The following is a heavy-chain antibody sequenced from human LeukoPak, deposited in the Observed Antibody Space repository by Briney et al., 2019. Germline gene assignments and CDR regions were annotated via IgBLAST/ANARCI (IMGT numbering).Heavy chain of an antibody. CDR2: ISGSAHKI. CDR3: AKNKGSYQYNYYGMEV. D-gene: IGHD3-10*01. V-gene: IGHV3-23*01. Sequence: GGSLRLSCVASGITFSNYAVSWVRQAPEKGLDWVSVISGSAHKIRYADSVRGRFTISRDNSKNTLFLQMNNLRVEDTTMYYCAKNKGSYQYNYYGMEVWGQGTTVSVSS. CDR1: GITFSNYA. J-gene: IGHJ6*02.